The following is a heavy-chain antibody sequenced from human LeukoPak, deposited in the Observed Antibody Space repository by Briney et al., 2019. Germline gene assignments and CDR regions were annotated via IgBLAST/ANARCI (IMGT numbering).Heavy chain of an antibody. CDR3: ARVRCSGGSCYELDDY. CDR1: GGSISSGGYY. V-gene: IGHV4-34*01. J-gene: IGHJ4*02. Sequence: SETLSLTCAVSGGSISSGGYYWSWIRQPPGKGLEWIGEINHSGSTNYNPSLKSRVTISVDTSKNQFSLKLSTVTAADTAVYYCARVRCSGGSCYELDDYWGQGTLVTVSS. CDR2: INHSGST. D-gene: IGHD2-15*01.